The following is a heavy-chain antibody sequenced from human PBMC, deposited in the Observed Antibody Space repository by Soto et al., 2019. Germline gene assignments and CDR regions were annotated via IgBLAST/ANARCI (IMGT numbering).Heavy chain of an antibody. CDR2: IYYSGST. CDR1: GGSISSYY. J-gene: IGHJ4*02. D-gene: IGHD3-22*01. Sequence: PSETLSLTCTVSGGSISSYYWSWIRQPPGKGLEWIGYIYYSGSTNYNPSLKSRVTISVDTSKNQFSLKLSSVTAADTAVYYCARGYYDSSGYLGGFDYWGQGTLVTVSS. CDR3: ARGYYDSSGYLGGFDY. V-gene: IGHV4-59*01.